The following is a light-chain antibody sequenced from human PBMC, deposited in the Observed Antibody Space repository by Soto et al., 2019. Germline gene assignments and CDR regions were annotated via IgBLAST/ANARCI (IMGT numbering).Light chain of an antibody. V-gene: IGKV3D-15*01. Sequence: EIVMTQSPVTLSVSPGESATLSCRASQSVGSNLAWYQQRPGQAPRLLIYGASTRATGIPVRFSGSGSGTEFTLTISGLQSEDFGVYLCQQYNNRPPITFGQGTRWRLN. J-gene: IGKJ5*01. CDR3: QQYNNRPPIT. CDR2: GAS. CDR1: QSVGSN.